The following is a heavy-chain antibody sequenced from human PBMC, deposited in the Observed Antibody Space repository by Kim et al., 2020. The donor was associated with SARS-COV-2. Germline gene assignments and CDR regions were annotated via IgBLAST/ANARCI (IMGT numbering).Heavy chain of an antibody. J-gene: IGHJ4*02. CDR3: ARNTPISSTGYDY. D-gene: IGHD2-2*01. V-gene: IGHV3-21*01. Sequence: YADSVKGRFTIARENAKNSLYLQMNSLRAEDTAVYYCARNTPISSTGYDYWGQGTLVTVSS.